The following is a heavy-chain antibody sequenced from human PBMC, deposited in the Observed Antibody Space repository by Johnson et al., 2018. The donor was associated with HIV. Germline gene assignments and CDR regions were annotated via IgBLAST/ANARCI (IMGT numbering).Heavy chain of an antibody. J-gene: IGHJ3*02. CDR2: IKSKTDGGTT. D-gene: IGHD1-26*01. CDR3: TTVTTPRGSPGIRAAFDI. V-gene: IGHV3-15*01. Sequence: VQLVESGGGLVKPGGSLRLSCAASGFTFSNAWMNWVRQAPGKGLEWVGRIKSKTDGGTTDYAAPVKGRFTISRDDSKNTLYLQMNSLKTEDTAVYYCTTVTTPRGSPGIRAAFDIWGQGTMVTVSS. CDR1: GFTFSNAW.